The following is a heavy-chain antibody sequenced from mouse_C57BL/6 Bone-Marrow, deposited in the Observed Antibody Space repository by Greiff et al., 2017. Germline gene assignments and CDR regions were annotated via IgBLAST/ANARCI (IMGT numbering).Heavy chain of an antibody. D-gene: IGHD1-1*01. CDR1: GFSLSTCGMG. V-gene: IGHV8-8*01. J-gene: IGHJ2*01. CDR3: ARIYYYGSSDY. CDR2: IWWGDDK. Sequence: QVTLKVCGPGILQPSQTLSLTCSFSGFSLSTCGMGVGWIRQPPGKGLEWLVHIWWGDDKYYNPAAKSGLTLSKDTSKNLVFLKIANVYTADTATYYCARIYYYGSSDYWGQGTTLTVSS.